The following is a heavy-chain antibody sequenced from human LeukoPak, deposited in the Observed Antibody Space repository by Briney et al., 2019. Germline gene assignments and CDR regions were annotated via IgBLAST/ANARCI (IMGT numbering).Heavy chain of an antibody. Sequence: GGSLRLSCAASGFTFDDYAMHWVRQAPGKGLEWVSGISWNSGSIGYADSVKGRFTISRDNAKNSLYLQMNSLGPEDTAVYYCARDPYSGNYGNYYYYYMDVWGKGTTVTVSS. CDR2: ISWNSGSI. V-gene: IGHV3-9*01. D-gene: IGHD1-26*01. CDR1: GFTFDDYA. CDR3: ARDPYSGNYGNYYYYYMDV. J-gene: IGHJ6*03.